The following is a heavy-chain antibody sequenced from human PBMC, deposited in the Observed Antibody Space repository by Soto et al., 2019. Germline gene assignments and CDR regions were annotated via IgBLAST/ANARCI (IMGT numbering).Heavy chain of an antibody. Sequence: EVQLVESGGGLVQPGGSLRLSCAASGFTFSDHYMDWVRQAPGKGLAWVGRIRNKANSYTTEYAASVKGRFAISRDDSKNSLYLQMNSLKTEDTAVYYCARSTVTVTPYYSDYWGQGTLVTVSA. CDR3: ARSTVTVTPYYSDY. V-gene: IGHV3-72*01. CDR2: IRNKANSYTT. D-gene: IGHD4-17*01. CDR1: GFTFSDHY. J-gene: IGHJ4*02.